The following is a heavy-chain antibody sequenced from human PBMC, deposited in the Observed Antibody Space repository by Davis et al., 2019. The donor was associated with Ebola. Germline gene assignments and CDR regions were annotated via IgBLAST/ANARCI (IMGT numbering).Heavy chain of an antibody. Sequence: HSQTLSLTCAISGDSVSSGGWNWIRQSPSRGLEWLGRTYYSSKWYNDYAECVKGRIIINPDTSKNQFSLQLNSVTPEETAVYYCVRGWLRSKFDFWGQGTLVIVSS. CDR3: VRGWLRSKFDF. D-gene: IGHD5-12*01. CDR2: TYYSSKWYN. CDR1: GDSVSSGG. V-gene: IGHV6-1*01. J-gene: IGHJ4*02.